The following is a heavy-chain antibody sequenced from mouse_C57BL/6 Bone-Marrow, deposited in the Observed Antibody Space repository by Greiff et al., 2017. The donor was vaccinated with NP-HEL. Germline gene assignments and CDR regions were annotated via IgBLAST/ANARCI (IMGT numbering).Heavy chain of an antibody. V-gene: IGHV1-9*01. J-gene: IGHJ2*01. CDR1: GYTFTGYW. CDR2: ILPGSGST. CDR3: ARPFITTVVYFDY. D-gene: IGHD1-1*01. Sequence: QVQLQQSGAELMKPGASVKLSCKATGYTFTGYWIEWVKQRPGHGLEWIGEILPGSGSTNYNEKFKGKATFTADTSSNTAYMQLSSLTTKDSAIYYCARPFITTVVYFDYWGQGTTLTVSS.